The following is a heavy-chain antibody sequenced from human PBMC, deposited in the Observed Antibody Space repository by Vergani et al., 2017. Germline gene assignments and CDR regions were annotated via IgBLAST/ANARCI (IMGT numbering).Heavy chain of an antibody. V-gene: IGHV3-11*06. CDR3: ARTLAGMAKITAYNYYYGMDV. Sequence: QVQLVESGGGLVKPGGSLRLSCAASGFTFSDYYMSWIRQAPGKGLEWVSYISSSSSYTNYADSVKGRFTISRDNAKNSLYLQMNSLRAEDTAVYYCARTLAGMAKITAYNYYYGMDVWGQGTTVTVSS. CDR1: GFTFSDYY. CDR2: ISSSSSYT. J-gene: IGHJ6*02. D-gene: IGHD5-24*01.